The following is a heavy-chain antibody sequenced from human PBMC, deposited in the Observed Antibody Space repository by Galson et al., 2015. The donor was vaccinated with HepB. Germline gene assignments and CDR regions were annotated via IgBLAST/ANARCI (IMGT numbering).Heavy chain of an antibody. Sequence: SVKVSCKASGYTFTSYAMHWVRQAPGQRLEWMGWINAGNGNTKYSQKFQGRVTITRDTSASTAYMELSSLRSEDTAVYYCARGGIVVVPALSDPVDNWFDPWGQGTLVTVSS. CDR1: GYTFTSYA. CDR2: INAGNGNT. D-gene: IGHD2-2*01. J-gene: IGHJ5*02. CDR3: ARGGIVVVPALSDPVDNWFDP. V-gene: IGHV1-3*01.